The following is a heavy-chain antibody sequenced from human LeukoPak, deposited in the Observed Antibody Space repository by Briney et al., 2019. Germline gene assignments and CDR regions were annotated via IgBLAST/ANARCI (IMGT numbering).Heavy chain of an antibody. CDR1: GFTFSSYW. D-gene: IGHD5-12*01. J-gene: IGHJ4*02. CDR3: ARGRYGGYALHPHDY. Sequence: PGGSLRLSCEASGFTFSSYWMSWVRQAPGKGLEWVANIKTDGSEKYYVDSVKGRFTISRDNAKNSLYLQMNSLRAEDAAVYYCARGRYGGYALHPHDYWGQGTLVAVSS. V-gene: IGHV3-7*03. CDR2: IKTDGSEK.